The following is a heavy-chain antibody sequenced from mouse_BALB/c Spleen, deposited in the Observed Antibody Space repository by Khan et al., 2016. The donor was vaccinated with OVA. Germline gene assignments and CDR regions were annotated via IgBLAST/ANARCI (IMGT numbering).Heavy chain of an antibody. D-gene: IGHD2-12*01. J-gene: IGHJ4*01. CDR3: ARTLYCSSRYALDY. CDR1: GYSVTSDYA. V-gene: IGHV3-2*02. Sequence: EVQLQESGPGLVKPSQSLSLTCTVTGYSVTSDYAWNWIRQFPGNRLEWMGYISSSGSTSYNPSLKRRISITRDTSKNQFFLQLNSVTTEDTATDYCARTLYCSSRYALDYWGRGTSVTVSS. CDR2: ISSSGST.